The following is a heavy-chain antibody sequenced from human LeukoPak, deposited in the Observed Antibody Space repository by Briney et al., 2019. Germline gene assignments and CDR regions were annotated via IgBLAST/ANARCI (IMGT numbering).Heavy chain of an antibody. Sequence: GRSLRLSCAASGFTFDDYGMHWVRQAPGKGLEWVSGISWNSGSLGYADSVKGRFTISRDNAKNSLYLQMNRLRADDTALYYCAKGRSPSYDSRQGWIDPWGQGNLVTVSS. D-gene: IGHD3-22*01. J-gene: IGHJ5*02. CDR2: ISWNSGSL. CDR3: AKGRSPSYDSRQGWIDP. CDR1: GFTFDDYG. V-gene: IGHV3-9*01.